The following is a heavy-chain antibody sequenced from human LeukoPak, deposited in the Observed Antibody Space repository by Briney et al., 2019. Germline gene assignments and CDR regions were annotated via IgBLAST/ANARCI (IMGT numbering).Heavy chain of an antibody. D-gene: IGHD3-10*01. CDR3: ARSYGSGSPPWFDP. CDR1: GYTFTSYG. CDR2: ISAYNGNT. J-gene: IGHJ5*02. V-gene: IGHV1-18*04. Sequence: GASVKVSCKASGYTFTSYGISWVRQAPGQGLEWMGWISAYNGNTNYAQKLPGRGTMTTDTSTSTAYMELRSLRSDDTAVYYCARSYGSGSPPWFDPWGQGTLVTVSS.